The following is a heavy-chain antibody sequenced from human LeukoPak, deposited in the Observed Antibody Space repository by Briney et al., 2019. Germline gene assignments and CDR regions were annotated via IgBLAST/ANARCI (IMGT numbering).Heavy chain of an antibody. CDR1: GGTFSSYA. CDR2: IIPILGIA. CDR3: ARDVGNVWLGLSVAFDI. Sequence: GASVKVSCKASGGTFSSYAISWVRQAPGQGLEWMGRIIPILGIANYAQKFQGRVTITADKSTSTAYMELSSLRSEDTAVYYCARDVGNVWLGLSVAFDIWGQGTMVTVSS. J-gene: IGHJ3*02. V-gene: IGHV1-69*04. D-gene: IGHD3-22*01.